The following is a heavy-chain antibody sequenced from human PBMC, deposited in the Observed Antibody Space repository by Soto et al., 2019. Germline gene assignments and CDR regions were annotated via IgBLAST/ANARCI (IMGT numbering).Heavy chain of an antibody. Sequence: RILSFASSGFTFSTYTMNWVRQAPGKGLEWVSSINGRSNYKYYTDSVKGRFTISRDNAKNSLYLQMNRLRAEDTAVYYCAREDGIAVGTSDFDYWARGTMGTVSS. CDR3: AREDGIAVGTSDFDY. J-gene: IGHJ4*02. D-gene: IGHD1-1*01. V-gene: IGHV3-21*01. CDR2: INGRSNYK. CDR1: GFTFSTYT.